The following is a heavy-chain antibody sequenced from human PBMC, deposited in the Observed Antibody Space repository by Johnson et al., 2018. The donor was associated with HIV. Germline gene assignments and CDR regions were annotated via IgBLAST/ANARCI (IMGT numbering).Heavy chain of an antibody. Sequence: QVHLVESGGGVVQPGGSLRLSCAASGFTFSSYGMHWVRQAPGQGLEWVAFIRYDGSNKYYADSVKGRFTISRDNSKNTLFLQMNSLRAEDTAVYYCAKLRWAPRAFDIWGQGTMVTVSS. D-gene: IGHD4-23*01. J-gene: IGHJ3*02. V-gene: IGHV3-30*02. CDR2: IRYDGSNK. CDR3: AKLRWAPRAFDI. CDR1: GFTFSSYG.